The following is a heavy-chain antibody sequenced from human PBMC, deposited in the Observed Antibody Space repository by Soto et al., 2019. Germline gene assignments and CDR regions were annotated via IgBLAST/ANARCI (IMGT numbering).Heavy chain of an antibody. CDR1: GGSISSGGYY. D-gene: IGHD3-9*01. CDR2: IYYSGST. J-gene: IGHJ6*04. Sequence: PSETLSLTCTVSGGSISSGGYYWGWIRQHPGKGLEWIGYIYYSGSTYYNPSLKSRVTISVDTSKNQFSLKLSSVTAADTAVYYCARDGNGNILTGYSVRYYGMDVWGKGTTVTVSS. V-gene: IGHV4-31*03. CDR3: ARDGNGNILTGYSVRYYGMDV.